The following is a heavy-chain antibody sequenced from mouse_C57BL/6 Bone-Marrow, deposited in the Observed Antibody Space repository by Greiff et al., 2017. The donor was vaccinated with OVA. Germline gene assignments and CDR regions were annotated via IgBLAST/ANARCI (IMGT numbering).Heavy chain of an antibody. CDR1: GFTFNTYA. D-gene: IGHD1-1*02. CDR3: VRDKGGSRNFDV. CDR2: IRSKSSNYAT. J-gene: IGHJ1*03. Sequence: EVQLQQSGGGLVQPKGSLKLSCAASGFTFNTYAMHWVRQAPGKGLEWVARIRSKSSNYATYYADSVKDRFTISRDDSQSMLYLQMNNLKTEDTAMYYCVRDKGGSRNFDVWGTGTTVTVSS. V-gene: IGHV10-3*01.